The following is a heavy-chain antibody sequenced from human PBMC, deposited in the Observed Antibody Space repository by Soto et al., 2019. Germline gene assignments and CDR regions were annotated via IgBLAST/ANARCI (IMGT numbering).Heavy chain of an antibody. CDR3: ARGGYYDNSWGKLSHYGLDV. Sequence: TVRVSCKAAGYTFIRYGIAWVRQAPGQGLEWMGWISPYNDYTVYAQKFQGRVSMTADTSTRTVYMNLRGLKSDDTAVYYCARGGYYDNSWGKLSHYGLDVWGQGTSVSVSS. J-gene: IGHJ6*02. V-gene: IGHV1-18*01. CDR1: GYTFIRYG. D-gene: IGHD3-16*01. CDR2: ISPYNDYT.